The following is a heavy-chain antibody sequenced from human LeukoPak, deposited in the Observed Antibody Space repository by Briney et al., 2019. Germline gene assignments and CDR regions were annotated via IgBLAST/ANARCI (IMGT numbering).Heavy chain of an antibody. J-gene: IGHJ4*02. D-gene: IGHD6-13*01. CDR1: GYTFSGHY. CDR3: ARGRIAAAGRFDY. V-gene: IGHV1-2*02. Sequence: ASVKVSCKASGYTFSGHYMHWIRQAPGQGLEWMGWINAESGETKYAQKFQGRVTMTRDTSISTAYMELRGLRFDDTAVYYCARGRIAAAGRFDYWGQGTLVTVSS. CDR2: INAESGET.